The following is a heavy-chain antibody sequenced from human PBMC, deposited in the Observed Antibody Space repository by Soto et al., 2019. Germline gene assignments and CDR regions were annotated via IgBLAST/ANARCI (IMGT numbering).Heavy chain of an antibody. D-gene: IGHD2-2*01. CDR3: AKDTYGRSWYF. J-gene: IGHJ4*02. CDR1: GFTFTNYL. Sequence: EVQLLESGGDLVQPGGSLRLSCAASGFTFTNYLMTWVRQAPGKGLEWVPSIDKSGGDTYYADSVKGRFTISRDNSKNTLYLQMNGLRVEDTALYCCAKDTYGRSWYFWGQGTLVTVSS. V-gene: IGHV3-23*05. CDR2: IDKSGGDT.